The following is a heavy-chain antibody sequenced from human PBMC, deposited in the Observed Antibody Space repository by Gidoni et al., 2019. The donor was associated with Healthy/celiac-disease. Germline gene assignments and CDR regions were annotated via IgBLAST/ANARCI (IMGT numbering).Heavy chain of an antibody. CDR1: ISSYY. CDR3: ARGDDTGTTYY. D-gene: IGHD1-7*01. V-gene: IGHV4-59*01. CDR2: IYYSGST. Sequence: QVQLQESGPGLVKPSETLSLTSISSYYWSWIRQPPGKGLEWIGYIYYSGSTNYNPSLKSRVTISVDTSKNQFSLKLSSVTAADTAVYYCARGDDTGTTYYWGQGTLVTVSS. J-gene: IGHJ4*02.